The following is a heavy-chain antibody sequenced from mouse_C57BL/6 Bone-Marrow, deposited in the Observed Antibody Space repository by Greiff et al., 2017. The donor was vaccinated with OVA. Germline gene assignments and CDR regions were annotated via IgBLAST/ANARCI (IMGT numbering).Heavy chain of an antibody. CDR1: GYTFTNYW. CDR2: IYPGGGYT. J-gene: IGHJ1*03. V-gene: IGHV1-63*01. Sequence: QVHVKQSGAELVRPGTSVKMSCKASGYTFTNYWIGWAKQRPGHGLEWIGDIYPGGGYTNYNEKFKGKATLTADKSSSTAYMQFSSLTSEDSAIYYCARGILQWYFDVWGTGTTVTVSS. D-gene: IGHD1-1*01. CDR3: ARGILQWYFDV.